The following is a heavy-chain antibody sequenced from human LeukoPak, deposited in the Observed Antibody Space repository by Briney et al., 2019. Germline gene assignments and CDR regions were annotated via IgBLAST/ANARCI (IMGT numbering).Heavy chain of an antibody. CDR1: GGSISSGGYY. CDR2: INHSGDT. Sequence: PSQTLSLTCTVSGGSISSGGYYWSWIRQPPGKGLEWIGEINHSGDTKYNPSLKSRVSMSVDVSKDQFSLKLTSLTAADTAVYYCARGSRNYNNYEGADYWGQGTLVTVSS. V-gene: IGHV4-30-2*01. D-gene: IGHD4-11*01. J-gene: IGHJ4*02. CDR3: ARGSRNYNNYEGADY.